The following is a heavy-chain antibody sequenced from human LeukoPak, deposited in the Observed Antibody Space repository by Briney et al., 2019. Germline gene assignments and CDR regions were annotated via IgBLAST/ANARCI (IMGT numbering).Heavy chain of an antibody. D-gene: IGHD2-2*01. CDR3: AKHREGTTQVGLFNY. CDR1: GFTFTTYW. V-gene: IGHV3-7*01. J-gene: IGHJ4*02. Sequence: GGSLRLSCAASGFTFTTYWMAWVRQAPGKGLEWVANIRQDGGEKYYVDSVKGRFTISRDNAQNSLYLHINSLGAEDTAVYYCAKHREGTTQVGLFNYSGQGTLVTVSS. CDR2: IRQDGGEK.